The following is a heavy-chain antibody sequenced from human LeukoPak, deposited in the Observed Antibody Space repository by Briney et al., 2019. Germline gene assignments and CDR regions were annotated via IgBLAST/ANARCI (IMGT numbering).Heavy chain of an antibody. CDR3: ARVVGLYYYDSSGYYGMDV. CDR2: ISYDGSNK. D-gene: IGHD3-22*01. J-gene: IGHJ6*02. CDR1: GFTFSSYG. Sequence: GGSLRLSCAASGFTFSSYGMHWVRQAPGKGLEWVAVISYDGSNKYYADSVKGRFTISRDNSKNTLYLQMNSLRAEDTAVYYCARVVGLYYYDSSGYYGMDVWGQGTTVTVSS. V-gene: IGHV3-30*03.